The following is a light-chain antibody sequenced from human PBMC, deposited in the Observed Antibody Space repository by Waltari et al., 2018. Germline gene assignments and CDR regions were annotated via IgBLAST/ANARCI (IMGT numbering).Light chain of an antibody. V-gene: IGKV3-20*01. CDR1: QHVRSY. CDR3: QQYVESPAT. CDR2: HAS. Sequence: EIVLTQSPATVSLSPGDRATFSCWASQHVRSYFAWYQQKPGQAPRLLIHHASTRAKGIPDRFSASGSGTDFSLTISRLEPEDFAMYYCQQYVESPATFGQGTKVVIK. J-gene: IGKJ1*01.